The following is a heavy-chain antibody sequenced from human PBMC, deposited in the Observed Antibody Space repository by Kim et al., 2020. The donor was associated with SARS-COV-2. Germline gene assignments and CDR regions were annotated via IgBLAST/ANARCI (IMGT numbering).Heavy chain of an antibody. V-gene: IGHV3-66*01. J-gene: IGHJ4*02. CDR3: ASRGG. CDR2: DGTT. Sequence: DGTTSYADSVRGRFTISRDDSKNTLYLQMGSLGVDDTAVYHCASRGGWGQGTLVTVSS.